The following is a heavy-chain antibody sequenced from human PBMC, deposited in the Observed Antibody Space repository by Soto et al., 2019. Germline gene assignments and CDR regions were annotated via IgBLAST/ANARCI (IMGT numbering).Heavy chain of an antibody. D-gene: IGHD3-10*01. Sequence: VQLVESGGGLVQPGGSLRLSCAASGFTFSNYWMHWVHQAPGKGLVWVSRIKSDGSSISYADSVKGRFTISRDNARNTLYLQMNSLRAEDTAVYYCARGGFSGSGSYIQGDYWGQGTLVTVSS. CDR1: GFTFSNYW. CDR3: ARGGFSGSGSYIQGDY. J-gene: IGHJ4*02. V-gene: IGHV3-74*01. CDR2: IKSDGSSI.